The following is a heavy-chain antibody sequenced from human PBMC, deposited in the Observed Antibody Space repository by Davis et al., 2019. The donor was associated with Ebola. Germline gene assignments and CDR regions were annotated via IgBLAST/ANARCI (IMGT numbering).Heavy chain of an antibody. CDR2: IYYSGST. J-gene: IGHJ4*02. Sequence: SETLSLTCTVSVGSISTGNWWNWVRQSPGKGLEWIGYIYYSGSTNYNPSLKSRVTISVDTSKNQFSLKLSSVTAADTAVYYCARDIAPDYWGQGTLVTVSS. V-gene: IGHV4-61*01. CDR1: VGSISTGNW. D-gene: IGHD6-13*01. CDR3: ARDIAPDY.